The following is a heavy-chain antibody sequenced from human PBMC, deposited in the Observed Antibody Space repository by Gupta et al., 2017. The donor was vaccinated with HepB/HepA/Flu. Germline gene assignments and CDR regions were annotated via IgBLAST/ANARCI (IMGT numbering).Heavy chain of an antibody. Sequence: QLQLQESGPGLVTPSETLSLTCTVTGASISNSYWGWIRQSPGTGLDWIGGIKYRGNIYYNPSLKSRATISADPSNNQFFLKLSSVAAADTSMYNFTSRGRYASDYWGQGPWSSSPQ. CDR2: IKYRGNI. CDR3: TSRGRYASDY. J-gene: IGHJ4*02. CDR1: GASISNSY. D-gene: IGHD3-16*01. V-gene: IGHV4-39*01.